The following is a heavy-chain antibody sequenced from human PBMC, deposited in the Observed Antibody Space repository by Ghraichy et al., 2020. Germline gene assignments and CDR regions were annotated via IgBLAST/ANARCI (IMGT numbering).Heavy chain of an antibody. V-gene: IGHV4-34*01. CDR3: VRAYASSSGHFFPQ. CDR1: GGSFTDYY. Sequence: SETLSLTCTVYGGSFTDYYWSWIRQPPGKGLEWIGEINYSGSTNYNRSLKSRVTISVDTPKSQFSLKLSSVTAADTAVYYCVRAYASSSGHFFPQWGQGTLVTVSS. CDR2: INYSGST. J-gene: IGHJ1*01. D-gene: IGHD6-6*01.